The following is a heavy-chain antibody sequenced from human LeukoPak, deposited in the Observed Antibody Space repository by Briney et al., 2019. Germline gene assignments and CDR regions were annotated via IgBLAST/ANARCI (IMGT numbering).Heavy chain of an antibody. CDR2: TSTYNGNT. CDR1: GYTFTSYA. CDR3: ARAGNYFDGTGYFRH. D-gene: IGHD3-22*01. Sequence: ASVKVSCKASGYTFTSYAISWVRQAPGQGLEWMGWTSTYNGNTNYAQKLQGRVSMTTDTSTRTAYMELRSLRSDDTAVYYCARAGNYFDGTGYFRHWGQGTLVTVPS. J-gene: IGHJ4*02. V-gene: IGHV1-18*01.